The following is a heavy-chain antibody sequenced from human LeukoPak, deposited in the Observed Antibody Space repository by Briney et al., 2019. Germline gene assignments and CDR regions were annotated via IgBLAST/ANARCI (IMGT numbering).Heavy chain of an antibody. V-gene: IGHV4-30-2*06. CDR2: VYHTGGT. Sequence: SQTLSLTCAVSGGSISSGGHSRSWVRQSPGKGLEWIGYVYHTGGTYYNPSLKSRVTISVDNSKNQFSLKLSSVTAADTAVYFCARDLGSGRNWFDPWGQGILVTVSS. J-gene: IGHJ5*02. D-gene: IGHD3-10*01. CDR1: GGSISSGGHS. CDR3: ARDLGSGRNWFDP.